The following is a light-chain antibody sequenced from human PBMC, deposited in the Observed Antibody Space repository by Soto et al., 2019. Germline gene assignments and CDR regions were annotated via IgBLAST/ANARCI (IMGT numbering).Light chain of an antibody. J-gene: IGLJ1*01. CDR1: SSDVGGYNY. V-gene: IGLV2-14*01. CDR2: EVS. Sequence: QSVLTQPASVSGSPGQSITISCTGTSSDVGGYNYVSWYQQHPGKAPKLMIYEVSNRPSGVSNRFSDSKSGNTASLTISGLQAEDEADYYCSSYTSSSTLVFGTGTKATVL. CDR3: SSYTSSSTLV.